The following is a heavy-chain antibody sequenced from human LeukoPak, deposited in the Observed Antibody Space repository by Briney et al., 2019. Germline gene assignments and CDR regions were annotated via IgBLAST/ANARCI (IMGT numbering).Heavy chain of an antibody. V-gene: IGHV4-4*02. Sequence: PSETLSLTCAVSGASISSTNWWNWVRQPPGKGLEWIGEIYHSGSTNYNPSLKSRVTILVDKSKNQFSLKLSSVTAADTAVYYCARTSGNYLYFFDYWGQGTLVTVSS. CDR2: IYHSGST. J-gene: IGHJ4*02. D-gene: IGHD1-26*01. CDR3: ARTSGNYLYFFDY. CDR1: GASISSTNW.